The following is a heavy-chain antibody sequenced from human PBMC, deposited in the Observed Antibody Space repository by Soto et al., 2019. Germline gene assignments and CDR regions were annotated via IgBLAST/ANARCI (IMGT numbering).Heavy chain of an antibody. CDR3: GRGYNYADH. D-gene: IGHD5-18*01. CDR2: IWYDGSNI. V-gene: IGHV3-33*01. CDR1: GFTFNTYG. Sequence: QVQLVESGGGVVQPGTSLRLSCAASGFTFNTYGMHWVRQAPGKALEWVAVIWYDGSNINYSDSVKGRFTISRDNSKNMVFLHMNSLRVEDTGVYYCGRGYNYADHWGQGALVTVSS. J-gene: IGHJ4*02.